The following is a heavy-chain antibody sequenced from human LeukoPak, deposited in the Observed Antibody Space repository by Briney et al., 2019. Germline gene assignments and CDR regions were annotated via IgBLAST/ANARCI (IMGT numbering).Heavy chain of an antibody. D-gene: IGHD3-22*01. CDR2: MNPNSGNT. V-gene: IGHV1-8*01. CDR3: ARGRYYYDSSGYLNPNFDY. J-gene: IGHJ4*02. CDR1: GYTFTSYD. Sequence: ASVKVSCKASGYTFTSYDINWVRQATGQGLEWMGWMNPNSGNTGYAQKFQGRVTMTRNTSISTAYMELSSLRSEGTAVYYCARGRYYYDSSGYLNPNFDYWGQGTLVTVSS.